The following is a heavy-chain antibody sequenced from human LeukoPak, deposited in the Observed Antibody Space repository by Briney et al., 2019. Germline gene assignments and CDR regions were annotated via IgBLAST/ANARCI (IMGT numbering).Heavy chain of an antibody. Sequence: GGSLSLSCAASGFTFSSYAMSWVRQAPGKGLEWVSAISGSGGSTYYADSVKGRFTISRDNSKNTLYLQMNSLRAEDTAVYYCATEPKLEMATILNYDYWGQGTLVTVSS. CDR2: ISGSGGST. V-gene: IGHV3-23*01. CDR1: GFTFSSYA. CDR3: ATEPKLEMATILNYDY. J-gene: IGHJ4*02. D-gene: IGHD5-24*01.